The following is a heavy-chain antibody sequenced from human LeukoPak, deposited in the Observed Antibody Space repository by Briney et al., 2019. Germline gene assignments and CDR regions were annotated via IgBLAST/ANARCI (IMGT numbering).Heavy chain of an antibody. CDR3: ARVIDYYYYYMDV. CDR2: IESNGLT. D-gene: IGHD3-16*02. CDR1: GFTFSSYW. V-gene: IGHV3-74*01. J-gene: IGHJ6*03. Sequence: GGSLRLSCEASGFTFSSYWMHWVRQIPGKGLMWVSRIESNGLTLYADSVRDRFTISRDNGKNSLYLQMNSLRAEDTAVYYCARVIDYYYYYMDVWGKGTTVTISS.